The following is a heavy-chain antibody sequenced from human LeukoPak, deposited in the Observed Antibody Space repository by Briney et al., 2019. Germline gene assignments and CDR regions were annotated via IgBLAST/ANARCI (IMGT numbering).Heavy chain of an antibody. J-gene: IGHJ4*02. Sequence: GGSLRLSCAASGFTFDDYAMHWVRQAPGKGLEWVSGISWNSGNIGYADSVKGRFTISRDNAKNSLFLQMNSLRAEDTAMYYCAKDYCSSTTCYYNYWGQGTLVTVSS. D-gene: IGHD2-2*01. CDR1: GFTFDDYA. V-gene: IGHV3-9*01. CDR2: ISWNSGNI. CDR3: AKDYCSSTTCYYNY.